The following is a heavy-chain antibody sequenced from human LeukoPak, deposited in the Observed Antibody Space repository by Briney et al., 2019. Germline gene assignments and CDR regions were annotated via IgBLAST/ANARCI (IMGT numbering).Heavy chain of an antibody. CDR2: INHSGST. Sequence: PETLSLTCAVYGGSFSGYYWSWIRQPPGKGLEWIGEINHSGSQPPGKGLEWIGEINHSGSTNYNPSLKRRVTISVDTSKNQFSLKLSSVTAADTVVYYCAAQMATFDYWGQGTLVTVSS. CDR1: GGSFSGYY. V-gene: IGHV4-34*01. CDR3: AAQMATFDY. J-gene: IGHJ4*02. D-gene: IGHD5-24*01.